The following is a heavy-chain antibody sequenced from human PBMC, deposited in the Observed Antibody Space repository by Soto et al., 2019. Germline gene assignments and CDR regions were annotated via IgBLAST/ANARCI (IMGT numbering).Heavy chain of an antibody. CDR1: GGSISSYY. J-gene: IGHJ4*02. Sequence: SAILSLTCTVSGGSISSYYWSWIRQPPGKGLEWIGYIYYSGSTNYNPSLKSRVTISVDTSKKQFSLKLSSVTAADTAVYYCARGDSGYQSDFDYWGQGTLVTVSS. D-gene: IGHD5-12*01. CDR2: IYYSGST. CDR3: ARGDSGYQSDFDY. V-gene: IGHV4-59*01.